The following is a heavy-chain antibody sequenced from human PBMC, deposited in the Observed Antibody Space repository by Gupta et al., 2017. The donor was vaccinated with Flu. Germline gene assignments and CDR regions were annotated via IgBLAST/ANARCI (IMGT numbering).Heavy chain of an antibody. J-gene: IGHJ5*01. CDR2: ISTGGGST. D-gene: IGHD3-16*01. Sequence: WVRQAPGKGLEWVSTISTGGGSTYYADSVKGRFTISRDNSKNTLYLQMSSLRAEDTAVFYCAKGGGIYFFASWGQGTLVTGSS. V-gene: IGHV3-23*01. CDR3: AKGGGIYFFAS.